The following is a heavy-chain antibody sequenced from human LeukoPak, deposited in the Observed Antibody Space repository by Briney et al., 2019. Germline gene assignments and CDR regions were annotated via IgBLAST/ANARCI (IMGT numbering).Heavy chain of an antibody. J-gene: IGHJ3*02. Sequence: SETLSLTCAVYGGSFSGYYWSWIRQHPGKGLEWIGYIYYSGSTYYNPSLKSRVTISVDTSKNQFSLKLSSVTAADTAVYYCARDLVGGYDVGVNDAFDIWGQGTMVTVSS. CDR2: IYYSGST. CDR3: ARDLVGGYDVGVNDAFDI. CDR1: GGSFSGYY. V-gene: IGHV4-31*11. D-gene: IGHD3-10*02.